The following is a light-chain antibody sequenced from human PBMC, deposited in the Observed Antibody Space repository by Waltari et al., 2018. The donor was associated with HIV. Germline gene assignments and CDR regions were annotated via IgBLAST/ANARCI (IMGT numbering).Light chain of an antibody. CDR2: AAS. Sequence: EIVMTQSPATLSVSPGERVTFSCRASHRVSSMLAWYQQKPGQAPRLLIYAASTRATGIPARFSGGGSVTEFTLTISSLQSEYFAVYFFQQYNNWPLTFGGGTRVEL. CDR3: QQYNNWPLT. V-gene: IGKV3-15*01. CDR1: HRVSSM. J-gene: IGKJ4*01.